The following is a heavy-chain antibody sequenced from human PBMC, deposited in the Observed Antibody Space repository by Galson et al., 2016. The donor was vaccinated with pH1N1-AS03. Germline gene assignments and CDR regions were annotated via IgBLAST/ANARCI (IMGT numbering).Heavy chain of an antibody. CDR3: ARPLAVTDAFDI. D-gene: IGHD2-21*02. V-gene: IGHV4-39*01. J-gene: IGHJ3*02. Sequence: ETLSLTCKVSGDSISSSRFYWGWIRQPPGKGLEWIGSIYYSATTYYNSSLKSRVTISVDTSKNEFSLRLTSVTAADTAVYYCARPLAVTDAFDIWGQGTMVTIS. CDR1: GDSISSSRFY. CDR2: IYYSATT.